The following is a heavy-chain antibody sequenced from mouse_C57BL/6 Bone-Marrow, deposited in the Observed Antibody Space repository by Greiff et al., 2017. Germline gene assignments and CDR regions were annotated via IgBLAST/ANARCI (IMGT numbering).Heavy chain of an antibody. J-gene: IGHJ2*01. CDR3: AIEDIWNYYGSSKFHFDY. Sequence: QVQLQQPGAELVKPGASVKVSCKASGYTFTSYWMHWVKQRPGQGLEWIGRIHPSDSDTNYNQKFKGKATLTVDKSSSTAYMQLSSLTSEDSAVYYCAIEDIWNYYGSSKFHFDYWGQGTTLTVSS. D-gene: IGHD1-1*01. CDR2: IHPSDSDT. CDR1: GYTFTSYW. V-gene: IGHV1-74*01.